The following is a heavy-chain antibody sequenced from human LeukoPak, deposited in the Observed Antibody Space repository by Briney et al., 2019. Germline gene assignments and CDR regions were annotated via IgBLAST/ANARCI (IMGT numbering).Heavy chain of an antibody. CDR1: GGTFSSYA. D-gene: IGHD6-19*01. Sequence: SVKVSCKASGGTFSSYAISWVRQAPGQGLEWMGGIIPIFGTANYAQKFQGRVTITTDESTSTAYMELSSLRSEDTAVYYCARDLVAVAGTDYWGQGTLVTVSS. CDR3: ARDLVAVAGTDY. J-gene: IGHJ4*02. CDR2: IIPIFGTA. V-gene: IGHV1-69*05.